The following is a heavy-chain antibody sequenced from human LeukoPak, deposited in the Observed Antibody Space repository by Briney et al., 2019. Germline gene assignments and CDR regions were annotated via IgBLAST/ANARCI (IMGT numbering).Heavy chain of an antibody. CDR3: ARGWQLGGDLGDAFDI. J-gene: IGHJ3*02. Sequence: GASVKISCKASGYTFTSYYIHWVRQGPGQGLEWMGGIIPIFGTTNYAQKFQGRVTITADESTSTAYMELSSLRSEDTAVYYCARGWQLGGDLGDAFDIWGQGTMVTVSS. V-gene: IGHV1-69*13. CDR1: GYTFTSYY. CDR2: IIPIFGTT. D-gene: IGHD2-21*01.